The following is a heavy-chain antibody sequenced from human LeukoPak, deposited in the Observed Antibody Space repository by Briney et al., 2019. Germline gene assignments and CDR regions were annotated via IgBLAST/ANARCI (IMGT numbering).Heavy chain of an antibody. V-gene: IGHV4-61*01. CDR1: GGSVSSGNYY. J-gene: IGHJ4*02. CDR2: IYYSGST. D-gene: IGHD3-22*01. Sequence: SETLSLTCTVSGGSVSSGNYYWSWIRQPPGKGLEWIGYIYYSGSTNYNPSLKSRVTISVDTSKNQFSLKLSSTTAADTAVYYCARDPSGYFNYWGQGTLATVSS. CDR3: ARDPSGYFNY.